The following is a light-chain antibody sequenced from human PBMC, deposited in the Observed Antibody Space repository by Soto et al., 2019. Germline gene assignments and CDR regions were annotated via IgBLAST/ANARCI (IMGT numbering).Light chain of an antibody. CDR3: QQYGSSPMYT. J-gene: IGKJ2*01. Sequence: EIVLTQSPGTLSLSPGERATLSCRASQSVSTYLAWYHQKPGQAPRLLIYGASSRATDIPDRFSGSGSGTVFTLTISRLEPEDFAVYYCQQYGSSPMYTFGQGTKLEIK. CDR2: GAS. CDR1: QSVSTY. V-gene: IGKV3-20*01.